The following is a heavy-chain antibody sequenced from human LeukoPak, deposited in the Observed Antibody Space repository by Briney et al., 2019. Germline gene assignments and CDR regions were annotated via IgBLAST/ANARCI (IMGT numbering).Heavy chain of an antibody. Sequence: GESLKISCKGSGYSFISYWIAWVRQMPGKGLEWMGIIYPGDSDTRYSPSFQGQVTISADKSISTAYLQWSSLKASDTAIYYCAGKDSSSWYNAYLGQGTLVTVSS. V-gene: IGHV5-51*01. CDR2: IYPGDSDT. CDR1: GYSFISYW. D-gene: IGHD6-13*01. J-gene: IGHJ4*02. CDR3: AGKDSSSWYNAY.